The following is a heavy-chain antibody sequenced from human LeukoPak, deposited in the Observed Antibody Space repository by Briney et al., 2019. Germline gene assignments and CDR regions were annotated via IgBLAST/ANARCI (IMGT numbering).Heavy chain of an antibody. Sequence: PSETLSLTCAVYGGSFSGYYWSWIRQPPGKGLEWIGEINHSGSTNYNPSLKSRVTISVDTSKNQFSLKLSSVTAADTAVYYCARSDSGSYYRHWGQGTLVTVSS. D-gene: IGHD1-26*01. CDR3: ARSDSGSYYRH. CDR1: GGSFSGYY. J-gene: IGHJ4*02. CDR2: INHSGST. V-gene: IGHV4-34*01.